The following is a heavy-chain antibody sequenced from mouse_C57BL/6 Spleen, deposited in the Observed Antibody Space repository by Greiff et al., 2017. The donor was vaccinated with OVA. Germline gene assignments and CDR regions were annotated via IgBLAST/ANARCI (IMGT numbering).Heavy chain of an antibody. Sequence: VQLQQSGPELVKPGASVKISCKASGYAFSSSWMNWVKQRPGKGLEWIGRIYPGDGDTNYNGKFKGKATLTADKSSSTAYMQLSSLTSEDSAVYFCAREETTTPVVGDYWGQGTSVTVSS. V-gene: IGHV1-82*01. D-gene: IGHD1-1*01. CDR2: IYPGDGDT. CDR3: AREETTTPVVGDY. CDR1: GYAFSSSW. J-gene: IGHJ4*01.